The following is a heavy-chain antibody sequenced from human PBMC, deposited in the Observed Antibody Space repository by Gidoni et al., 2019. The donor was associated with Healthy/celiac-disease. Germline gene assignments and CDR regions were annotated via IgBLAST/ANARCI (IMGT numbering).Heavy chain of an antibody. V-gene: IGHV1-18*01. CDR1: GYTFTSYG. D-gene: IGHD3-22*01. Sequence: QFQLVQSGAEVKKPGASVKVSCKASGYTFTSYGISWVRQAPGQGLEWMGWISAYNGNTNYAQKLQGRVTMTTDTSTSTAYMELRSLRSDDTAVYYCARSLSLDDSSGPDDFDYWGQGTLVTVSS. J-gene: IGHJ4*02. CDR3: ARSLSLDDSSGPDDFDY. CDR2: ISAYNGNT.